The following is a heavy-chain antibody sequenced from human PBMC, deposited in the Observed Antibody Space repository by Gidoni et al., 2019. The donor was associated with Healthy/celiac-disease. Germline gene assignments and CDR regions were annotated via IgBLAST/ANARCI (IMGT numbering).Heavy chain of an antibody. J-gene: IGHJ4*02. CDR2: IYNSGST. V-gene: IGHV4-59*13. D-gene: IGHD3-3*01. CDR1: GGSISSYY. CDR3: ARGGDWSVLYYFDS. Sequence: VQLQESGPGLAKPSETLSLPCPFPGGSISSYYWSWIRQPPWRGLEWIGHIYNSGSTNYNPSLKSRVTISVDTSKNQFALRLSSVTAADTAVYYCARGGDWSVLYYFDSWGQGTLVTVSS.